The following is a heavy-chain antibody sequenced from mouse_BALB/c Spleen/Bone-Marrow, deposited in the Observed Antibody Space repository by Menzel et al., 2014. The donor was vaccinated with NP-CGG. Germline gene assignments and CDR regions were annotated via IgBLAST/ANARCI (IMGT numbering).Heavy chain of an antibody. CDR2: ISSGSSTI. V-gene: IGHV5-17*02. Sequence: EVQRVESGGGLVQPGGSRKLSCAASGFTFSSFGMHWVRQAPEKGLEWVAYISSGSSTIYYADTVKGRFTISRDNPKNTLFLQMTSLRSEDTAMYYCARSLLLRPDYWGQGTTLTASS. D-gene: IGHD1-1*01. CDR3: ARSLLLRPDY. J-gene: IGHJ2*01. CDR1: GFTFSSFG.